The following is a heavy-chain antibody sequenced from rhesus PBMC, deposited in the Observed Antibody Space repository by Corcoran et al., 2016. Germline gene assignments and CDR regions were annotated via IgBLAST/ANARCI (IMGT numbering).Heavy chain of an antibody. CDR3: ARAGIAAAYFDY. CDR2: IYGNRASN. D-gene: IGHD6-31*01. Sequence: QVKLQQWGDGLVKPSETLSLTCAVYGGSLSGYYYWSWIRQPAGKGLEWIVYIYGNRASNKYNPPLKNRVTSSKDTSKNQFSLKLSAVTAADTAVYYWARAGIAAAYFDYWGQGVLVTVSS. CDR1: GGSLSGYYY. J-gene: IGHJ4*01. V-gene: IGHV4-73*01.